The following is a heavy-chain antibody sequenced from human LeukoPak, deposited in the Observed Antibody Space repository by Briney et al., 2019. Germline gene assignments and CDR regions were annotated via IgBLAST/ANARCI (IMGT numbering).Heavy chain of an antibody. CDR3: ATRGRNSGYGY. J-gene: IGHJ4*02. V-gene: IGHV1-2*02. CDR1: GHIFTAYY. D-gene: IGHD5-12*01. CDR2: INTDGGT. Sequence: ASVKVSCKASGHIFTAYYVHWVRQARGQGLEWMGWINTDGGTNFPQKFRGRVTLTRDTSTFTAYMGLHGLTYYDTAVYYCATRGRNSGYGYWGQGTQVTVSS.